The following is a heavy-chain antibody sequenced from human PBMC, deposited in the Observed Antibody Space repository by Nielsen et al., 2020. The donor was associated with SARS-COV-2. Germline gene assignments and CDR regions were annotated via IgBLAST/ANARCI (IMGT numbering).Heavy chain of an antibody. J-gene: IGHJ5*02. CDR1: GGSISSSSYY. CDR3: ASLTYYYDSSGYYKVDWFDP. D-gene: IGHD3-22*01. CDR2: IYYSGST. V-gene: IGHV4-39*07. Sequence: SETLSLTCTVSGGSISSSSYYWGWIRQPPGKGLEWIGSIYYSGSTYYNPSLKSRVTISVDTSKNQFSLKLSSVTAADTAVYYCASLTYYYDSSGYYKVDWFDPWGQGTLVTVSS.